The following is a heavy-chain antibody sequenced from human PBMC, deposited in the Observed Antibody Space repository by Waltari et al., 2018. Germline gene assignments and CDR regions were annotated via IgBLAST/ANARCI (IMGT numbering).Heavy chain of an antibody. CDR3: ARAHTYYYDSSGLYPEVYYYMDV. D-gene: IGHD3-22*01. V-gene: IGHV4-59*01. Sequence: QVQLQESGPGLVKPSETLSLTCTVSGGPISSYYWSWIRQPQGKGMEWIGYIYYSGSTNYNPSLKSRVTISVDTSKTQFSLKLSSVTAADTAVYYCARAHTYYYDSSGLYPEVYYYMDVWGKGTTVTISS. CDR1: GGPISSYY. CDR2: IYYSGST. J-gene: IGHJ6*03.